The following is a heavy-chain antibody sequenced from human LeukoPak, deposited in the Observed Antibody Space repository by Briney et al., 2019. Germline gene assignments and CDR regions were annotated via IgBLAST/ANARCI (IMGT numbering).Heavy chain of an antibody. J-gene: IGHJ3*02. CDR2: ISSSSSYI. CDR3: ARTRDSGFTTDAFDI. V-gene: IGHV3-21*04. CDR1: GFTFSSYS. D-gene: IGHD1-14*01. Sequence: GGSLRLSCAASGFTFSSYSMNWVRQAPGKGLEWVSSISSSSSYIYYADSVKGRFTISRDNAKNSLYLQMNSLRAEDTALYYCARTRDSGFTTDAFDIWGQGTMVTVSS.